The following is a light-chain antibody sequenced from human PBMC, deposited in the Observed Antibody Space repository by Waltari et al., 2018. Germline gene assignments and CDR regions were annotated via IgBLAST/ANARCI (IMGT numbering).Light chain of an antibody. Sequence: DIQMTQSPSSLSASVGDRVTITCRASQTISGYLNWHQQKPGKAPHLLIYTASSLQSGVPSRFSDSGSGTDFTLTISSLQPEDFATYYCQHYNSYGTFGQGTKVEF. V-gene: IGKV1-39*01. J-gene: IGKJ1*01. CDR2: TAS. CDR1: QTISGY. CDR3: QHYNSYGT.